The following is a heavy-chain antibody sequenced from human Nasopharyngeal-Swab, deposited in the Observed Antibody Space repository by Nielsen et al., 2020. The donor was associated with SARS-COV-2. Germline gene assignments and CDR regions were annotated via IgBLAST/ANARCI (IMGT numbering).Heavy chain of an antibody. CDR2: IGTAGDT. CDR1: GFTFSSYD. J-gene: IGHJ3*02. CDR3: ARDLGYCSGGSCYSGAFDI. V-gene: IGHV3-13*01. Sequence: GGSLRLSCAASGFTFSSYDMHWVRQATGKGLEWVSAIGTAGDTYYPGSVKGRFTISRDNAKNSLYLQMNSLRAEDTAVYYCARDLGYCSGGSCYSGAFDIWGQGTMVTVSS. D-gene: IGHD2-15*01.